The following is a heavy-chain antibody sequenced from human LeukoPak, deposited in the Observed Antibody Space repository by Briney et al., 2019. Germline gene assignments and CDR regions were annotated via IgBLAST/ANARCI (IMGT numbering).Heavy chain of an antibody. CDR2: IRGGSGRT. D-gene: IGHD5-18*01. CDR3: AAYSYEYY. V-gene: IGHV3-23*01. Sequence: GGSLRLSCAASGFTFSSYAMNWVRQAPGKGLEWISVIRGGSGRTYYADSVKGRFTISRDNSNNTLYLQMNSLRAEDTAVYYCAAYSYEYYWGQGTLVTVSS. CDR1: GFTFSSYA. J-gene: IGHJ4*02.